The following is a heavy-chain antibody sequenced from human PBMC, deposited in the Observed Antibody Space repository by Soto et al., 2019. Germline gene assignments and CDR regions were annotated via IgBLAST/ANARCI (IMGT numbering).Heavy chain of an antibody. CDR1: GGTFSSYA. Sequence: GASVKVSCKASGGTFSSYAISWVRQAPGQGLEWMGGIIPIFGTANYAQKFQGRVTITADESTSTAYMELSSLRSEDTAVYYCARVDYYDSSGYGPFDYWGQGTLVTVSS. D-gene: IGHD3-22*01. J-gene: IGHJ4*02. V-gene: IGHV1-69*13. CDR3: ARVDYYDSSGYGPFDY. CDR2: IIPIFGTA.